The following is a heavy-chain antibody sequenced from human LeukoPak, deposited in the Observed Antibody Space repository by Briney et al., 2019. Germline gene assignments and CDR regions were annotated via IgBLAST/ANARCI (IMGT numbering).Heavy chain of an antibody. CDR2: IKSKTDGRTK. CDR1: GFTISSNY. D-gene: IGHD3-16*01. Sequence: GGSLRLSCAAAGFTISSNYMSWVRQAQGKGREWGGRIKSKTDGRTKDYDEPGKGRITISREDSKNTLYLQMNSRKTEDTAVYYCTTRGGGGPTHYWGQGTLVTVSS. J-gene: IGHJ4*02. V-gene: IGHV3-15*01. CDR3: TTRGGGGPTHY.